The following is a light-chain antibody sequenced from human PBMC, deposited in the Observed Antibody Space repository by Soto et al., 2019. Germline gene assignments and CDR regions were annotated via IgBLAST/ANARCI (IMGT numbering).Light chain of an antibody. CDR2: EVN. CDR3: CSYTRSGSFV. CDR1: SSDVGIYNL. Sequence: QSVLTQPASVSGSPGQPITISCTGTSSDVGIYNLVSWYQHFPGKAPKLMIYEVNKRPSGVSNRFSGSKSGSTASLTISGLQADDEADYYCCSYTRSGSFVFXTGTKVTVL. J-gene: IGLJ1*01. V-gene: IGLV2-23*02.